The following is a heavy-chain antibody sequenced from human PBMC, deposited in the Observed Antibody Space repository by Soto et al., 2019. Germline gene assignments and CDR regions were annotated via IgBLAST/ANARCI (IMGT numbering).Heavy chain of an antibody. V-gene: IGHV4-34*01. CDR3: ARGRRKFDY. J-gene: IGHJ4*02. Sequence: SETLSLTCAVYGGSFSGYYWSWIRQPPGKGLEWIGEINHSGSTNYNPSLKSRVTISVDTSKNQFSLKLSSVTAADTAVYYCARGRRKFDYWGQGTLVTVSS. CDR1: GGSFSGYY. CDR2: INHSGST.